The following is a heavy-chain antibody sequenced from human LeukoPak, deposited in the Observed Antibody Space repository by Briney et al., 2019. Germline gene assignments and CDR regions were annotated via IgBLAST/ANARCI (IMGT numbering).Heavy chain of an antibody. V-gene: IGHV3-7*01. CDR2: IKYDGSEK. Sequence: GGSLRLSCTASGLCFSGQWMNWVRQSPGQGLEWVANIKYDGSEKYYVDSVKGRFTISREDAKNSLSLQMDSVRPEDTAVYYCAFNNNFKYWGQGTLVIVSS. J-gene: IGHJ4*02. CDR1: GLCFSGQW. CDR3: AFNNNFKY. D-gene: IGHD1/OR15-1a*01.